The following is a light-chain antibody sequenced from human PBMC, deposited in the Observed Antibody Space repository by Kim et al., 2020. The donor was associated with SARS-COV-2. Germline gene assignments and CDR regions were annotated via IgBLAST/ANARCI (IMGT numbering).Light chain of an antibody. CDR3: QQYYSGYT. CDR1: QSVSSN. V-gene: IGKV3-15*01. J-gene: IGKJ2*01. Sequence: LSVSPGERATLSCRASQSVSSNLAWYQQKPGQAPRLLIYGASTRATYFPARFSGSGSGTEFTLTISSLQSEDFAVYYCQQYYSGYTFGQGTKLEI. CDR2: GAS.